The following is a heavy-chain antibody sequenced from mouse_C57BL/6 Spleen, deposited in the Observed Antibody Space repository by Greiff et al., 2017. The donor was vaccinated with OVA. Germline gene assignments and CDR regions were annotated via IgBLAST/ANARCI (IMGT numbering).Heavy chain of an antibody. J-gene: IGHJ4*01. CDR1: GYTFTSYW. CDR2: IHPSDSDT. V-gene: IGHV1-74*01. CDR3: AIPYGNPYAMDY. Sequence: QVHVKQSGAELVKPGASVKVSCKASGYTFTSYWMHWVKQRPGQGLEWIGRIHPSDSDTNYNQKFKGKATLTVDKSSSTAYMQLSSLTSEDSAVYYCAIPYGNPYAMDYWGQGTSVTVSS. D-gene: IGHD2-1*01.